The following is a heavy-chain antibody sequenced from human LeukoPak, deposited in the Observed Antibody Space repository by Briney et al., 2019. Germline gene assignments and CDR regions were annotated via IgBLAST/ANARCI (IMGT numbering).Heavy chain of an antibody. CDR2: IYSGGAT. CDR3: ARDGGDDAFDI. D-gene: IGHD3-10*01. V-gene: IGHV3-53*01. CDR1: GFNVSSSY. Sequence: PGGSLRLSCAASGFNVSSSYMTWVRQAPGKGLEWVAFIYSGGATSYADSVRGRFTISRDNDKNTLYLQVNSLRAEDTAVYYCARDGGDDAFDIWGQGTMVTVSS. J-gene: IGHJ3*02.